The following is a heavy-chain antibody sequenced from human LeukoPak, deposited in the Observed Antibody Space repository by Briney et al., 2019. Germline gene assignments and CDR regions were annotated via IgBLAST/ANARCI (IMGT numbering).Heavy chain of an antibody. J-gene: IGHJ4*02. CDR1: GFTFSSYA. CDR3: ARVVYTEPSFDY. Sequence: PGGSLRLCCAASGFTFSSYAMRWVRQAPGKGLEWVANIKQDGSEKYYVDSVKGRFTISRDNAKNSLYLQMNSLRAEDTAVYYCARVVYTEPSFDYWGRGTLVTVSS. V-gene: IGHV3-7*01. CDR2: IKQDGSEK. D-gene: IGHD5/OR15-5a*01.